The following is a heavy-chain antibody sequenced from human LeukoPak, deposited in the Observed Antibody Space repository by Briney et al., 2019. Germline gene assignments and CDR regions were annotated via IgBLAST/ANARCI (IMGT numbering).Heavy chain of an antibody. CDR1: GDSITSYY. D-gene: IGHD1-1*01. J-gene: IGHJ4*02. CDR3: ARRAYSAAYWKHFDY. CDR2: IYYSGST. V-gene: IGHV4-59*08. Sequence: SETLSLTCTVSGDSITSYYWSWIRQPPRKGLEWIGYIYYSGSTNYNPSLKSRVTISVDTSKNQFSLKLNSVTAADTAVYFCARRAYSAAYWKHFDYWGQGTLVTVSS.